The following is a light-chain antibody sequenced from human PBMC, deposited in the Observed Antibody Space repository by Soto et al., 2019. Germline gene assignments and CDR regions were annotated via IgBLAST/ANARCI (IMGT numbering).Light chain of an antibody. CDR3: AAWDDSLNGHV. V-gene: IGLV1-44*01. Sequence: QSALPQPPSASGAPGQRVTISCSGSSSNIGSNSVNWYQQVPGTAPKLLIYTDNQRPSGVPDRFSGSKSGTSASLAISGLQSEDEADYYCAAWDDSLNGHVFGTGTKVTVL. CDR1: SSNIGSNS. CDR2: TDN. J-gene: IGLJ1*01.